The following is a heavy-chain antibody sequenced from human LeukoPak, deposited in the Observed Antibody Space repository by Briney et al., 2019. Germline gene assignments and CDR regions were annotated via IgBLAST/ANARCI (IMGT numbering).Heavy chain of an antibody. CDR2: IYYSGST. Sequence: SETQSLTCTVSGAPISSSSYYWGWIRQPPGKGLEWIGSIYYSGSTYYNPSLKSRVTISGDTSKNQFSLKLSSVTAADTAVYYCARQRRYYDFWSGYFTDYWGQGNLVTVS. CDR3: ARQRRYYDFWSGYFTDY. CDR1: GAPISSSSYY. J-gene: IGHJ4*02. V-gene: IGHV4-39*01. D-gene: IGHD3-3*01.